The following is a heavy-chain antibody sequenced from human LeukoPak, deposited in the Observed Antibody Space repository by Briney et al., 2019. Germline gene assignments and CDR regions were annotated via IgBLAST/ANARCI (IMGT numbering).Heavy chain of an antibody. V-gene: IGHV1-8*01. CDR1: GYTFASYD. D-gene: IGHD2-8*01. J-gene: IGHJ3*01. Sequence: GASVKVSCKASGYTFASYDINWVRQATGQGLEWMGWMNPNSGNTGYAQKFQGRVTMTRNTSIGTAYMELSSLRSEDTAVYYCARGRWGLMVYAFWGQGTMVTVSS. CDR2: MNPNSGNT. CDR3: ARGRWGLMVYAF.